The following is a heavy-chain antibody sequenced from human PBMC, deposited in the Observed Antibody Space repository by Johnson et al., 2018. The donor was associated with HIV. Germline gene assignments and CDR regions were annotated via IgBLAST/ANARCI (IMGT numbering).Heavy chain of an antibody. D-gene: IGHD3-22*01. CDR2: ISHDGSDK. V-gene: IGHV3-30*18. J-gene: IGHJ3*01. CDR1: GFSFNTNG. CDR3: AKRADSTAYYYVPHGAFDL. Sequence: VQLVESGGGVVQPGTSLRLSCAASGFSFNTNGMHWVRQAQGKGLEWVSFISHDGSDKFYTDSVKGRFTISSDNSKNTLYLQISSLRTEDTAVYYCAKRADSTAYYYVPHGAFDLWGQGTLVTVSS.